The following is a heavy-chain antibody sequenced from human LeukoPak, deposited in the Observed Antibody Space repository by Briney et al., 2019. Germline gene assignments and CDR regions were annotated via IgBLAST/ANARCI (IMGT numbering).Heavy chain of an antibody. D-gene: IGHD2-2*01. V-gene: IGHV4-59*01. CDR2: IYYSGST. J-gene: IGHJ3*02. Sequence: SETLSLTCTVSGGSISSYYWSWIRQPPGKGLEWIGYIYYSGSTNYNPSHKSRVTISVDTSKNQFSLKLSSVTAADTAVYYCARVNARRDAFDIWGQGTMVTVSS. CDR1: GGSISSYY. CDR3: ARVNARRDAFDI.